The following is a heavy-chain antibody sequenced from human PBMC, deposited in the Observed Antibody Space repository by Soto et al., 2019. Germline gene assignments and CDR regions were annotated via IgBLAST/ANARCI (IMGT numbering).Heavy chain of an antibody. CDR2: ILVDGRT. CDR1: GFICRSYD. CDR3: AKATATGGGAFDI. J-gene: IGHJ3*02. Sequence: EVQMFESGGGLAQPGGSLRLSCAASGFICRSYDMSCVRQAPGKGLEWVSTILVDGRTVYVDSVKGRFTIARDSSQNTVYLQMNSLTAGDTDLYYCAKATATGGGAFDICGQGTMVTVSS. V-gene: IGHV3-23*01. D-gene: IGHD2-8*02.